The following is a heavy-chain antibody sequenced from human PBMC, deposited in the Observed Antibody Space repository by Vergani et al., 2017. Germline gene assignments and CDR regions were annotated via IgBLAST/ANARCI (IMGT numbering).Heavy chain of an antibody. CDR1: GGSSSSYY. J-gene: IGHJ5*02. Sequence: QVQLQVSGPGLVKPSETLSLTCTVSGGSSSSYYWSWIRQPPGKGLEWIGYIYYSGSTNYNPSLKSRVTISVDTSKNQFSLKLSSVTAADTAVYYCARKGPEDWFDPWGQGTLVTVSS. CDR2: IYYSGST. D-gene: IGHD1-14*01. V-gene: IGHV4-59*01. CDR3: ARKGPEDWFDP.